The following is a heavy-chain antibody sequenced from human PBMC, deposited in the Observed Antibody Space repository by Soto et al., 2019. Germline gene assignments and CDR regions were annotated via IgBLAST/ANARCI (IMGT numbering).Heavy chain of an antibody. CDR2: ICVTGAV. D-gene: IGHD2-21*01. CDR1: GAALNSGNYY. CDR3: ARLRIATNNYKWFDP. V-gene: IGHV4-31*02. J-gene: IGHJ5*02. Sequence: SETLSLTCSVSGAALNSGNYYWSWIRQVPGKGLEWIGHICVTGAVDYNPSLRDRITISQDTSERQFSLNLRLVTAADTAVYYCARLRIATNNYKWFDPWGQGTLVTVSS.